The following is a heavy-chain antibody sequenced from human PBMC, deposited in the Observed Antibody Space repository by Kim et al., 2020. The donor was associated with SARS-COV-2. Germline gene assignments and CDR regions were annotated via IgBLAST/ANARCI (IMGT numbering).Heavy chain of an antibody. Sequence: GGSLRLSCAVSGIPFSNAWFNWVRQSPGKGLEWVGRIKSKTDGGTADLAAPVKGRFAISRDDSKNTLSLLMNNVETDDSAVYYCTTVSMRWGQGTLVTDS. D-gene: IGHD2-2*01. V-gene: IGHV3-15*01. CDR3: TTVSMR. J-gene: IGHJ4*02. CDR2: IKSKTDGGTA. CDR1: GIPFSNAW.